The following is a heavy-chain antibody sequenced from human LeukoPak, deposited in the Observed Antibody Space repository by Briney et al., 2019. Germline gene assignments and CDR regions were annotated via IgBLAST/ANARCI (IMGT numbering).Heavy chain of an antibody. CDR2: INPNSGGT. D-gene: IGHD4-17*01. V-gene: IGHV1-2*02. Sequence: ASVKVSCKASGYTFTGYYMHWVRQAPGQGLEWMGWINPNSGGTNYAQKFQGRVTMTRDTSISTAYMELSRLRSDDTAVYYCARTTVTTFSWFDPWGQGTLVTVSS. CDR1: GYTFTGYY. CDR3: ARTTVTTFSWFDP. J-gene: IGHJ5*02.